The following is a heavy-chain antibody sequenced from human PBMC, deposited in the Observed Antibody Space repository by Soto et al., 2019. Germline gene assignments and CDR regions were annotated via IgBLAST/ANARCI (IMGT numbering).Heavy chain of an antibody. CDR2: IKSKTDGGTT. CDR3: TTALLPYYYDSSGYYYYYGMDV. V-gene: IGHV3-15*07. D-gene: IGHD3-22*01. CDR1: GFTFSNAW. J-gene: IGHJ6*02. Sequence: GGSLRLSYAASGFTFSNAWMNWVRQAPGKGLEWVGRIKSKTDGGTTDYAAPVKGRFTISRDDSKNTLYLQMNSLKTEDTAVYYCTTALLPYYYDSSGYYYYYGMDVWGQGTTVTVSS.